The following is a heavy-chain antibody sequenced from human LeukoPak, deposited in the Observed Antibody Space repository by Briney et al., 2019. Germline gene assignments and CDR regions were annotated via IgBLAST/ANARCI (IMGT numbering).Heavy chain of an antibody. J-gene: IGHJ5*02. CDR1: SDSISSYY. CDR3: ARYGYDPSLFDP. V-gene: IGHV4-4*09. D-gene: IGHD5-18*01. CDR2: IYTSGST. Sequence: SETLSLTCTVSSDSISSYYWSWIRQPPGKGLEWIGYIYTSGSTNYNPSLKSRVTISVDTSKNQFSLKLSSVTAADTAVYYCARYGYDPSLFDPWGQGTQVTVSS.